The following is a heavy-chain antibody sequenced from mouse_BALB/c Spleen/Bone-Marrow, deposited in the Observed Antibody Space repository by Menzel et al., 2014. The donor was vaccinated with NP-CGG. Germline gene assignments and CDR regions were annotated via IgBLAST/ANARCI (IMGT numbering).Heavy chain of an antibody. Sequence: EVRLMESGGGLAKPGWSLKLPCAPSGFTFSSYTMSWVRQTPEKRLAWVATISCAGSYTYYPDSVKGRFTISRDNAMHTLFLQMSSQESEDTAMYYCTRDMTSTRGRRYCDVWGGGTTVTDS. CDR2: ISCAGSYT. J-gene: IGHJ1*01. CDR3: TRDMTSTRGRRYCDV. D-gene: IGHD3-1*01. V-gene: IGHV5-6-4*01. CDR1: GFTFSSYT.